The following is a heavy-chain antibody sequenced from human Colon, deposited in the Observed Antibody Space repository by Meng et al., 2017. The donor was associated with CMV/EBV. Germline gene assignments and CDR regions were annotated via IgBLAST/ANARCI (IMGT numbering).Heavy chain of an antibody. CDR3: GRAGARGVPIDV. Sequence: QGQLPGPGPGLVKPSETLSLTCTVSGGSISGHYWTWIRRPAGEGLQWLGRIYSNGRIDENYSLRSRVTISVDTSKNQLSLRLTSVTAADTAVYYCGRAGARGVPIDVWGRGTLVTVSS. J-gene: IGHJ1*01. V-gene: IGHV4-4*07. D-gene: IGHD3-10*01. CDR1: GGSISGHY. CDR2: IYSNGRI.